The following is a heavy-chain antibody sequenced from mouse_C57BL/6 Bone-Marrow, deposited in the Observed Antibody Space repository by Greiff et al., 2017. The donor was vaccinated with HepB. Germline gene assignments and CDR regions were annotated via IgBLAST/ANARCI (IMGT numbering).Heavy chain of an antibody. CDR3: ARRDTTVVATGYFDV. D-gene: IGHD1-1*01. CDR1: GCTFTSYG. J-gene: IGHJ1*03. CDR2: IYPRSGNT. Sequence: GAELAGPGSGGRGCVKSSGCTFTSYGISWVRQRTGQGLEWIGEIYPRSGNTYYNEKFKGKATLTADKSSSTAYMELRSLTSEDSAVYFCARRDTTVVATGYFDVWGTGTTVTVSS. V-gene: IGHV1-81*01.